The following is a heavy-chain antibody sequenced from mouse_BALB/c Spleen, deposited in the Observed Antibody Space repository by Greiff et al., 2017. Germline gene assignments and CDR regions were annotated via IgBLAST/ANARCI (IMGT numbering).Heavy chain of an antibody. Sequence: EVKLVESGGDLVKPGGSLKLSCAASGFTFSSYGMSWVRQTPDKRLEWVATISSGGSYTYYPDSVKGRFTISRDNAKNTLYLQMSSLKSEDTAMYYGARYEGYGNYRGYYAMDYWGQGTSVTVSS. CDR3: ARYEGYGNYRGYYAMDY. V-gene: IGHV5-6*02. CDR1: GFTFSSYG. CDR2: ISSGGSYT. J-gene: IGHJ4*01. D-gene: IGHD2-10*02.